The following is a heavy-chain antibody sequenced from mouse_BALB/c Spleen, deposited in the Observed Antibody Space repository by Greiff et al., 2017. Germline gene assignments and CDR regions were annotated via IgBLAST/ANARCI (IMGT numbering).Heavy chain of an antibody. CDR2: IDPENGNT. J-gene: IGHJ3*01. Sequence: VHVKQSGAELVRPGALVKLSCKASGFNIKDYYMHWVKQRPEQGLEWIGWIDPENGNTIYDPKFQGKASITADTSSNTAYLQLSSLTSEDTAVYYCARGLRRGFAYWGQGTLVTVSA. CDR3: ARGLRRGFAY. D-gene: IGHD2-4*01. V-gene: IGHV14-1*02. CDR1: GFNIKDYY.